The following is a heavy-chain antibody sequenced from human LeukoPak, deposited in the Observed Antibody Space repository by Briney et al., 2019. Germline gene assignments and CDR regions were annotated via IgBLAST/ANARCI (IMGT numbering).Heavy chain of an antibody. V-gene: IGHV4-30-2*01. D-gene: IGHD6-19*01. CDR2: IYQGGTT. Sequence: PSQTLSLTCTVSGGSISSAGQYWTWIRQPPGKGLEWIGYIYQGGTTSYNPSLKTRVTISMDKSKNRFSLKLTSVTVADTAVYYCARDAPIAVAGYFNLWGRGTLVTVSS. J-gene: IGHJ2*01. CDR1: GGSISSAGQY. CDR3: ARDAPIAVAGYFNL.